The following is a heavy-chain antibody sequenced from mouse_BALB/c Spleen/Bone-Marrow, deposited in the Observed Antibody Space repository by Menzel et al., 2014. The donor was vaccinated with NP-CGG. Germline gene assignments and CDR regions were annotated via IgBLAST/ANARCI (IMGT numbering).Heavy chain of an antibody. CDR1: GFTSIDYY. CDR3: ARETGYAYGNFAMDY. J-gene: IGHJ4*01. Sequence: EVMLVESGGGLVQPGGSLRLSCEASGFTSIDYYMTWVRQPPGKALEWLGFIRSRANGYTTEYSASVKGRFTISRDISQSIFYLQMNTLRAEDSATYYCARETGYAYGNFAMDYCGQGTSVTVSS. CDR2: IRSRANGYTT. V-gene: IGHV7-3*02. D-gene: IGHD2-1*01.